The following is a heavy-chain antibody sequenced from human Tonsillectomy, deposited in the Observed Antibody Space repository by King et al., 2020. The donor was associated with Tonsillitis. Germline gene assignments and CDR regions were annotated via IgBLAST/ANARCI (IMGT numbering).Heavy chain of an antibody. D-gene: IGHD3-22*01. CDR2: INPSVGST. CDR1: GYTFTSYY. J-gene: IGHJ4*02. V-gene: IGHV1-46*01. CDR3: ARTYYYERSGYYFGY. Sequence: EQLVQSGAEVKKPGASVKVSCKASGYTFTSYYVHWVRQAPGQGLEWMGLINPSVGSTSYAQKFQGRVIMTRETSTSTVYMELSSLRSEDTAVYYCARTYYYERSGYYFGYWGQGTLVTVSS.